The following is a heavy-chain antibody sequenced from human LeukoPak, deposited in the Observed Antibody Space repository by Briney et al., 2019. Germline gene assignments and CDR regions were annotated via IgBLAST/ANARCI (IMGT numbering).Heavy chain of an antibody. D-gene: IGHD2-15*01. CDR2: TNHSGST. CDR1: GGSFSGYY. V-gene: IGHV4-34*01. CDR3: ARRKDIVVVVAAPDGGAFDI. J-gene: IGHJ3*02. Sequence: SETLSLTCAVYGGSFSGYYWSWIRQPPGKGLEWIGETNHSGSTNYNPSLKSRVTISVDTSKNQFSLKLSSVTAADTAVYYCARRKDIVVVVAAPDGGAFDIWGQGTMVTVSS.